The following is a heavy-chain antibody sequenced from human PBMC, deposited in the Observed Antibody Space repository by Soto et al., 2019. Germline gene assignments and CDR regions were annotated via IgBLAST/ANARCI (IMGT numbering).Heavy chain of an antibody. CDR1: GFTFSSYW. D-gene: IGHD3-10*01. J-gene: IGHJ4*02. Sequence: EVQLVESGGGLVQPGGSLRLSCAASGFTFSSYWMSWVRQAPGKGLEWVANIKQDGSEKYYVASVKGRFTISRDNAKNSLYLQMNSLRAEDTAVYYCARVLFWFGDYFDYWGQGTLVTVSS. CDR3: ARVLFWFGDYFDY. CDR2: IKQDGSEK. V-gene: IGHV3-7*01.